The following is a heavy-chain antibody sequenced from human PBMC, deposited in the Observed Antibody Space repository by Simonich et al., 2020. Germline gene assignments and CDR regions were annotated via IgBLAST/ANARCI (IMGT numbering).Heavy chain of an antibody. V-gene: IGHV3-48*03. D-gene: IGHD6-6*01. CDR2: ISSSGSTI. CDR1: GFTFSSYA. Sequence: EVQLVESGVGLVQPGGSLRLSCAASGFTFSSYAMNWVRQAPGKGLEWVSYISSSGSTIYYADSVKGRFTISRDNAKTSLYLQMNSLRAEDTAVYYCARDFRLQLVEIGTYYYYGMDVWGQGTTVTVSS. J-gene: IGHJ6*02. CDR3: ARDFRLQLVEIGTYYYYGMDV.